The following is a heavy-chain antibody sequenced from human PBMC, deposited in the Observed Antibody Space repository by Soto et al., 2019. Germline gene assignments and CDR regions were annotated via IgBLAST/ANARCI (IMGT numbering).Heavy chain of an antibody. J-gene: IGHJ3*02. Sequence: ASVKVSCKASGYTFTSYDINWVRQATGKGLEWMGWMNPNSGNTGYAQKFQGRVTMTRNTSISTAYMELSSLRSEDTAVYYCARVEYYDSSGYYEAFDIWGQGTMVTVSS. CDR3: ARVEYYDSSGYYEAFDI. CDR2: MNPNSGNT. V-gene: IGHV1-8*01. D-gene: IGHD3-22*01. CDR1: GYTFTSYD.